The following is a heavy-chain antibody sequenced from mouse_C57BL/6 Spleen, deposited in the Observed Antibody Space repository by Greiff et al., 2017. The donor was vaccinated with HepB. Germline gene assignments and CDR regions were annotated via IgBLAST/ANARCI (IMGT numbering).Heavy chain of an antibody. V-gene: IGHV1-53*01. CDR1: GYTFTSYW. D-gene: IGHD1-1*01. CDR2: INPSNGGT. J-gene: IGHJ2*01. Sequence: VQLQQPGTELVKPGASVKLSCKASGYTFTSYWMHWVKQRPGQGLEWIGNINPSNGGTNYNEKFKSKATLTVDKSSSTAYMQPSSLTSEDSAVYYCASSSNYYVSSYGYWAQGTTLTFPS. CDR3: ASSSNYYVSSYGY.